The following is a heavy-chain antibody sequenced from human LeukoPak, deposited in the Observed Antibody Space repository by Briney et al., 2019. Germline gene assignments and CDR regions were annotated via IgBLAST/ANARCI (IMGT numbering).Heavy chain of an antibody. V-gene: IGHV3-48*01. CDR1: RFTFSSYS. J-gene: IGHJ6*03. Sequence: GGSLRLSCAASRFTFSSYSMNWVRQAPGKGLEWVSYISSSSSTIYYADSVKGRFTISRDNAKNSLYLQMNSLRAEDTAVYYCARDKYYMDVWGKGTTVTVSS. CDR3: ARDKYYMDV. CDR2: ISSSSSTI.